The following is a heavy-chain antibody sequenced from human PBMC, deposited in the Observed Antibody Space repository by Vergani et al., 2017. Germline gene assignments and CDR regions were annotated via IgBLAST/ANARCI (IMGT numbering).Heavy chain of an antibody. V-gene: IGHV1-3*01. Sequence: QVQLVQSGAEVKKPGASVKVSCKASGYTFTSYAMHWVRQAPGQRLEWMGWINAVNGNTKYSQKFQGRGTITRDTSACTACMELSSLGSEDTPVYYCARVYCSSTSCYFQHWGQGTLVTVSS. D-gene: IGHD2-2*01. CDR2: INAVNGNT. CDR1: GYTFTSYA. CDR3: ARVYCSSTSCYFQH. J-gene: IGHJ1*01.